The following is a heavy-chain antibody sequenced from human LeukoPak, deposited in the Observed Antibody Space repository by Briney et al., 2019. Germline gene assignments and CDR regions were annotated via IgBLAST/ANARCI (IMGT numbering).Heavy chain of an antibody. V-gene: IGHV3-23*01. CDR1: DFTFSSCA. CDR3: AKIQASRGGDWFDP. D-gene: IGHD3-16*01. CDR2: ISGSGGST. J-gene: IGHJ5*02. Sequence: GGSLRLSCAASDFTFSSCAMSWGRQAPGKGREWGSAISGSGGSTYYAASVKGRFTISRDNSKNTLYLQMNSLRAEHTGVYYCAKIQASRGGDWFDPWGQGTLVTVSS.